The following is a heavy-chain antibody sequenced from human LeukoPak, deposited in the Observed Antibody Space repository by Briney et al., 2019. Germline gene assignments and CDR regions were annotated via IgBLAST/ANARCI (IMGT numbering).Heavy chain of an antibody. Sequence: GGSLRLSCAASGFTFSSYAMHWVRQAPGKGLEWVAAISNDENNKYYADSVKGRFAISRDNSKSTLFLQMNSLRGEDTAVYHCAKVRSSGWTDFEYWGQGTLVTVSS. CDR2: ISNDENNK. CDR1: GFTFSSYA. J-gene: IGHJ4*02. D-gene: IGHD6-19*01. V-gene: IGHV3-30*09. CDR3: AKVRSSGWTDFEY.